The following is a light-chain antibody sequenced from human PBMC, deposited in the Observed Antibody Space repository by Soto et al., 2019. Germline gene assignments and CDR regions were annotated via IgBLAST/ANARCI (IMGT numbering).Light chain of an antibody. Sequence: QSVLTQPPSVSGARGQRVTISWTGSSSNIGAGYDVHWYQQLPGTAPKLLIYGNSNRPSGVPDRFSGSKSGTSASLAITGLQAEDEADYYCQSYDNSLSGYVFGTGTKVTVL. J-gene: IGLJ1*01. CDR1: SSNIGAGYD. CDR2: GNS. V-gene: IGLV1-40*01. CDR3: QSYDNSLSGYV.